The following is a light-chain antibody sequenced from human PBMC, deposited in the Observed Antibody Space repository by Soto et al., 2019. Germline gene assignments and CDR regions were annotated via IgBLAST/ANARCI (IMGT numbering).Light chain of an antibody. CDR1: HTIGDW. CDR3: LQDYNYPRT. Sequence: DIQMTQSPSTLSASVGYRFTITCRASHTIGDWLAWYQQKPGKAPKLLIYDASSLESGVPSRFSGSRSGTEFTLTISSLQPDDFATYYCLQDYNYPRTFGQRTMGDI. J-gene: IGKJ1*01. CDR2: DAS. V-gene: IGKV1-5*01.